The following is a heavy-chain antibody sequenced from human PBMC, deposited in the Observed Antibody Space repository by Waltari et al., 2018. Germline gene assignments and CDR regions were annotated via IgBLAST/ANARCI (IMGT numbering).Heavy chain of an antibody. J-gene: IGHJ3*02. CDR1: GFSLSNARMG. D-gene: IGHD2-15*01. V-gene: IGHV2-26*01. CDR3: ARIYPPHWWYSGNDAFDI. Sequence: QVTLKESGPVLVKPTETLTLTCTVSGFSLSNARMGVSWIRQPPGKALEWLAHIFSNDEKYYSTSLKSSLTISKDTSKSQVVLTMTNMDPVDTATYYCARIYPPHWWYSGNDAFDIWGQGTMVTVSS. CDR2: IFSNDEK.